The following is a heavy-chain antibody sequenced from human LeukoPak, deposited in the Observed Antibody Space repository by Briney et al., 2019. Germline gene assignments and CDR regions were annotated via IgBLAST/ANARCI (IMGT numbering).Heavy chain of an antibody. J-gene: IGHJ4*02. D-gene: IGHD3-22*01. CDR2: IKKDGSEK. Sequence: GALRLSCAASGFTFDTYWMDWVRQAPGKGLEWVATIKKDGSEKYYVDSVKGRFTISRDNSKNTLYLQMTSLRAEDTAVYYCARAYYYDSSAAIDYWGQGILVTVSS. CDR1: GFTFDTYW. CDR3: ARAYYYDSSAAIDY. V-gene: IGHV3-7*01.